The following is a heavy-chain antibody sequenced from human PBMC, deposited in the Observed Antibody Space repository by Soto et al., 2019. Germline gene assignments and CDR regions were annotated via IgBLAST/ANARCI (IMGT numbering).Heavy chain of an antibody. CDR2: INPNSGAT. J-gene: IGHJ4*02. Sequence: QLVQSGAEVKKPGASVKVSCKTSGYTFTDDYLHWVRQVPGQGLEWMGWINPNSGATNYAQKFQGRVTMTSDTSFSTGYVELSRLKSDATAVYSCARDRGARGGGRYRFDYWGQGTLVTVSS. V-gene: IGHV1-2*02. D-gene: IGHD1-26*01. CDR3: ARDRGARGGGRYRFDY. CDR1: GYTFTDDY.